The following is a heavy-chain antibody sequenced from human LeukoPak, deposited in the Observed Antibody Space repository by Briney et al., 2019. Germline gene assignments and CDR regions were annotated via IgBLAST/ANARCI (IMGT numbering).Heavy chain of an antibody. Sequence: PSETLSLTCAVSGGSISSSNWWSWVRQPPGKGLEWIGEIYHSGSTNYNPSLESRVTISVDKSRNQFLLKLNSVTAADTAVYFCARDGGGRWDWFDPWGQGTLVTVSS. CDR3: ARDGGGRWDWFDP. V-gene: IGHV4-4*02. D-gene: IGHD2-21*01. J-gene: IGHJ5*02. CDR2: IYHSGST. CDR1: GGSISSSNW.